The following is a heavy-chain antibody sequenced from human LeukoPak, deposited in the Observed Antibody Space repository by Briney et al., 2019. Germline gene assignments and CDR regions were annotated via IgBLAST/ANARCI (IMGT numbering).Heavy chain of an antibody. V-gene: IGHV3-7*01. CDR3: ARAPYYYDSSGIAEYFQH. Sequence: GGSLRLSCAASKFTFSKYWMSWVRQAPGKGLEWVADIKEDGSEKYYVDSVKGRFTISRQNAKSSLFLQMNSLRAEDTAVYYCARAPYYYDSSGIAEYFQHWGQGTLVTVSS. J-gene: IGHJ1*01. CDR1: KFTFSKYW. CDR2: IKEDGSEK. D-gene: IGHD3-22*01.